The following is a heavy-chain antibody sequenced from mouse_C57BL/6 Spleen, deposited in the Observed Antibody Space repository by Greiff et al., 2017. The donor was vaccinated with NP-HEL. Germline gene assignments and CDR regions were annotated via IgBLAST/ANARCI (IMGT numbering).Heavy chain of an antibody. Sequence: VKLLQPGAELVKPGASVKLSCKASGYTFTSYWMQWVKQRPGQGLEWIGEIDPSDSYTNYNQKFKGKATLTVDTSSSTAYMQLSSLTSEDSAVYYCARWTTVVYYAMDYWGQGTSVTVSS. CDR3: ARWTTVVYYAMDY. CDR2: IDPSDSYT. CDR1: GYTFTSYW. D-gene: IGHD1-1*01. V-gene: IGHV1-50*01. J-gene: IGHJ4*01.